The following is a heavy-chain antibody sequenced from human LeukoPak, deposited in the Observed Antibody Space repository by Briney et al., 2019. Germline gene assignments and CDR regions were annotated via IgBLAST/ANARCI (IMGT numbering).Heavy chain of an antibody. D-gene: IGHD6-19*01. CDR2: INPGNGNT. Sequence: GASVKISCKASGYTSTNSAIHWVRQAPGQRLEWMGWINPGNGNTKYSPKFQYRVTITRDTSASTAHMELISLTSEDTAVYYCAARPGIEVAGFDFWGQGTLVTVSS. J-gene: IGHJ4*02. V-gene: IGHV1-3*01. CDR1: GYTSTNSA. CDR3: AARPGIEVAGFDF.